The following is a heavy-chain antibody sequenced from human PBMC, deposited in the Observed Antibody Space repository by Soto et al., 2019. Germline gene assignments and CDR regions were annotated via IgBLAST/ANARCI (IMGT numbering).Heavy chain of an antibody. CDR1: GYSISSGYY. V-gene: IGHV4-38-2*01. CDR3: ASYSDSSSSDYYFDY. D-gene: IGHD6-6*01. Sequence: SETLSLTCAVSGYSISSGYYWGWIRQPPGKGLEWIGSIYHSGSTYYNPSLKSRVTISVDTSKNQFSLKLSSVTAADTAVYYCASYSDSSSSDYYFDYWGQGTLVTVSS. J-gene: IGHJ4*02. CDR2: IYHSGST.